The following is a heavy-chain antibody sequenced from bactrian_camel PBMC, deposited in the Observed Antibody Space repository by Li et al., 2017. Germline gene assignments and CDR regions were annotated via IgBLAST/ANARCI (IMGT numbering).Heavy chain of an antibody. Sequence: HVQLVESGGGLVQPGGSLKLSCGASGFTFSGYYMSWVRQAPGKGLEWVSSIYTGGGSTYYADFVRGRLTISRYNANNTVYLQMNTLKPEDTAMYNCAAKGGRGCYNEWLDFPYWGQGTQVTVS. CDR1: GFTFSGYY. V-gene: IGHV3-2*01. CDR2: IYTGGGST. CDR3: AAKGGRGCYNEWLDFPY. J-gene: IGHJ6*01. D-gene: IGHD4*01.